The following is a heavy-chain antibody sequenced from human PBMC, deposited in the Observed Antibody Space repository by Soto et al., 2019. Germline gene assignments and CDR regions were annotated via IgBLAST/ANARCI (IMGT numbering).Heavy chain of an antibody. J-gene: IGHJ3*02. Sequence: QVQLVQSGAEVKKPGASVKVSCKASGYTFTSYAMHWVRQAPGQRLEWMGWINAGNGNTKYSQKFQGRVTITRDTTASTAYMEMSSLRSEDTAVYYCASESSGWRGTFDIWGQGTMVTVSS. CDR1: GYTFTSYA. D-gene: IGHD6-19*01. V-gene: IGHV1-3*01. CDR2: INAGNGNT. CDR3: ASESSGWRGTFDI.